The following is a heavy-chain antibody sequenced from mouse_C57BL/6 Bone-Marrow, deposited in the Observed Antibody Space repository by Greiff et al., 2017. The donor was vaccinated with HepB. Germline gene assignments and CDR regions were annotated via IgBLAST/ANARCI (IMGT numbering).Heavy chain of an antibody. Sequence: QVTLKESGPGILQSSQTLSLTCSFSGFSLSTSGMGVSWLRQPSGKGLEWLAHIYWDDDKRYNPSLKSRLTISKDTSRNQVFLKITSVDTADTATYYCARRASYYSNYGYWYLDVWGTGTTVTVSS. D-gene: IGHD2-5*01. CDR1: GFSLSTSGMG. CDR3: ARRASYYSNYGYWYLDV. CDR2: IYWDDDK. V-gene: IGHV8-12*01. J-gene: IGHJ1*03.